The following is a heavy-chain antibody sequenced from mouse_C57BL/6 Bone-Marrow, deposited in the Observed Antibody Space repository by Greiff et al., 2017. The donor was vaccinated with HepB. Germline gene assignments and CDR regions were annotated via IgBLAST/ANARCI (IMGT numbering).Heavy chain of an antibody. CDR2: IHPNSGST. CDR3: ASPYDYDAMDY. V-gene: IGHV1-64*01. Sequence: QVQLQQPGAELVKPGASVKLSCKASGYTFTSYWMHWVKQRPGQGLEWIGMIHPNSGSTNYNEKFKSKATLTEDKSSSPAYMQLSSLTYEDSAVYYCASPYDYDAMDYWGQGTSVTVSS. J-gene: IGHJ4*01. CDR1: GYTFTSYW.